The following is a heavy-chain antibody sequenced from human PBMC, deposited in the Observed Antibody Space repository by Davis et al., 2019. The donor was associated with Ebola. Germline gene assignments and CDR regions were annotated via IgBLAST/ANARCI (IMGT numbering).Heavy chain of an antibody. J-gene: IGHJ6*02. CDR3: ARSPKLITTSVDYYYYYGMDV. Sequence: ASVKVSCKASGYTFTSYGISWVRQAPGQGLEWMGWISAYNGNTNYAQKLQGRVTMTTDTSTSTAYMELRSLRSEDTAVYYCARSPKLITTSVDYYYYYGMDVWGQGTTVTVSS. D-gene: IGHD3-16*01. V-gene: IGHV1-18*04. CDR1: GYTFTSYG. CDR2: ISAYNGNT.